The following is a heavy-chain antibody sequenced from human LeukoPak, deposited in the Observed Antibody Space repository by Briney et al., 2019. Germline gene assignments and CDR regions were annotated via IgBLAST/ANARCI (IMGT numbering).Heavy chain of an antibody. Sequence: GGSLRLSCAASGFTFSNYWMHWVRRAPGKGLVWVSHINNDGSSTTYADSVKGRFTISRDNAKNTLYLQMSSLRAEDTAVYYCARDGDGPIDLDYWGQGTLVTVSP. CDR3: ARDGDGPIDLDY. V-gene: IGHV3-74*01. D-gene: IGHD7-27*01. J-gene: IGHJ4*02. CDR1: GFTFSNYW. CDR2: INNDGSST.